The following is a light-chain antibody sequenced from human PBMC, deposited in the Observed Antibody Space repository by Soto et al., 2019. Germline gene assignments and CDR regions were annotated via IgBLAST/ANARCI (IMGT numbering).Light chain of an antibody. CDR3: QRAKSVPFT. CDR1: QGVSNW. Sequence: DIQMTQSPSSVSANVGDRVTITCRASQGVSNWLAWYQQKPGKAPRLLIYAAFTLQGGVPSRFTGGASGTEFTLTINSLQPEDSATYYCQRAKSVPFTFGGGTKVDI. J-gene: IGKJ4*01. CDR2: AAF. V-gene: IGKV1D-12*01.